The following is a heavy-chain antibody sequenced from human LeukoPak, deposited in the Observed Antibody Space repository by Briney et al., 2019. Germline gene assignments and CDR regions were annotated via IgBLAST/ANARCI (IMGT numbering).Heavy chain of an antibody. Sequence: GGSLRLSCVASGFTFSSYSMNWVRQAPGKGLEWVSSISSSSSYIYYADSVKGRFTISRDNSKNTLYLQMNSLRAEDTAVYYCAKFYLYYYDSSGYYHENAYYFDYWGQGTLVTVSS. CDR3: AKFYLYYYDSSGYYHENAYYFDY. D-gene: IGHD3-22*01. CDR2: ISSSSSYI. V-gene: IGHV3-21*04. CDR1: GFTFSSYS. J-gene: IGHJ4*02.